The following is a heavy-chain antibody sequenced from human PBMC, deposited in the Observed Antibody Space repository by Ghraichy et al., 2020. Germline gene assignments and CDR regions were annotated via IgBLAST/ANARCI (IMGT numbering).Heavy chain of an antibody. J-gene: IGHJ6*02. Sequence: GGSLRLSCAASGFTFSSYAMSWVRQAPGKGLEWVSAISGSVVSTYYADSVKGRFTISRDNSKTTLYLQMNSLRAEDTALYYCARELLAEGYYDFWSGQTYYYYGMDVWGQGTTVTVSS. D-gene: IGHD3-3*01. CDR1: GFTFSSYA. CDR3: ARELLAEGYYDFWSGQTYYYYGMDV. CDR2: ISGSVVST. V-gene: IGHV3-23*01.